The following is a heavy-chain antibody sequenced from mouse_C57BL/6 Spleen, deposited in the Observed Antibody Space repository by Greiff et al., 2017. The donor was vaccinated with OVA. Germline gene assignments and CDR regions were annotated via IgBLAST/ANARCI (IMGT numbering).Heavy chain of an antibody. CDR2: IYPGSGNT. Sequence: VQLQQSGAELVRPGASVKLSCKASGYTFTDYYINWVKQRPGQGLEWIARIYPGSGNTYYNEKFKGKATLTAEKSSSTAYMQLSSLTSEDSAVYFCARDTTVYYAMDYWGQGTSVTVSS. V-gene: IGHV1-76*01. D-gene: IGHD1-1*01. CDR1: GYTFTDYY. CDR3: ARDTTVYYAMDY. J-gene: IGHJ4*01.